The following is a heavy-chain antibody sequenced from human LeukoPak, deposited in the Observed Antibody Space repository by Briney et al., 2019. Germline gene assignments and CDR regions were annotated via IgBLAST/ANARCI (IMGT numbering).Heavy chain of an antibody. CDR3: ARGALRYFDWLKKDYYYMDV. CDR2: IYYSGST. D-gene: IGHD3-9*01. CDR1: GGSINTYY. V-gene: IGHV4-59*01. Sequence: SETLSLTCTVSGGSINTYYWSWIRQPPGKGLEWIGYIYYSGSTNYNPSLKSRVTLSMDTSKNQFSLRLSSVTAADTAVYYCARGALRYFDWLKKDYYYMDVWGKGTTVTIPS. J-gene: IGHJ6*03.